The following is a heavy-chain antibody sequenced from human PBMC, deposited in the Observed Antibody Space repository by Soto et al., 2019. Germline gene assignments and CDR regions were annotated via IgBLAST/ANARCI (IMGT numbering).Heavy chain of an antibody. CDR2: ISGSGDGT. V-gene: IGHV3-23*01. Sequence: EVQLLESGGGVVQRGGSLRLSSAASGFTVNSHAMSWVRKAPGKGLEWVASISGSGDGTYYGDSVKGRFTISRDSSSSTLYLQMNNLRGEDTAVYFCTKSRRAILMVYGFGGMDVWGQGTTVTVSS. J-gene: IGHJ6*02. CDR1: GFTVNSHA. D-gene: IGHD2-8*01. CDR3: TKSRRAILMVYGFGGMDV.